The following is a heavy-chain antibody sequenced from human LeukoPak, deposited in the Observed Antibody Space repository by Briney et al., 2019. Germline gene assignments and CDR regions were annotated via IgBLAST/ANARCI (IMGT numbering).Heavy chain of an antibody. J-gene: IGHJ4*02. CDR1: GYIFTSNG. V-gene: IGHV1-2*06. CDR3: ARDTLSHFDY. CDR2: INPNSGGT. Sequence: ASVKVSCKASGYIFTSNGISWVRQAPGQGLEWMGRINPNSGGTNYAQKFQGRVTMTRDTSISTAYMELSRLRSDDTAVYYCARDTLSHFDYWGQGTLVTVSS.